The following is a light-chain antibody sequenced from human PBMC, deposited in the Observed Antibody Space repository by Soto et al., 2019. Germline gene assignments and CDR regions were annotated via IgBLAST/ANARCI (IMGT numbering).Light chain of an antibody. J-gene: IGLJ1*01. CDR1: SSNIGGNS. V-gene: IGLV1-51*01. CDR2: DEN. CDR3: GSWDSSLSAYV. Sequence: QSVMTQPPSVSAAPGQKVTISCSGSSSNIGGNSVSWYQQLPVTPPKLLIYDENKRPSGIPDRFSGSKSGTSATLGITGVQTGDEADYYCGSWDSSLSAYVFGTGTKLTVL.